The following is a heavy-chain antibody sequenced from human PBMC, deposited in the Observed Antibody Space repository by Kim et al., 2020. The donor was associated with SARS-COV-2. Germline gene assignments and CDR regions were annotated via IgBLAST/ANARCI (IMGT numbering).Heavy chain of an antibody. Sequence: ASVKVSCKASGYTFANYAMNWVRQAPGQGLEWMGWINTDTGKATYAQGFRGRVVFSLDTSVTTAFLEISPLTAEDTAMYYCTRGEYGSTTKGGYWGQGTRVTVYS. D-gene: IGHD3-10*01. V-gene: IGHV7-4-1*02. J-gene: IGHJ4*02. CDR3: TRGEYGSTTKGGY. CDR1: GYTFANYA. CDR2: INTDTGKA.